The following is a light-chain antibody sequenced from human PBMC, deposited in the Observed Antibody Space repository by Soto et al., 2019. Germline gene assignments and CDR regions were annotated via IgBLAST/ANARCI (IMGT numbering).Light chain of an antibody. CDR2: AAA. CDR1: QSISNY. V-gene: IGKV1-39*01. CDR3: QHSYTPLFT. Sequence: DIQMTQSPSSLSASVGDRVTITCRASQSISNYLNWYQQKPGKAPKLLIYAAASWQSGVPSRFSGSGCGTHFTLTISSPQSEDTLTYSCQHSYTPLFTFGPGTNVHI. J-gene: IGKJ3*01.